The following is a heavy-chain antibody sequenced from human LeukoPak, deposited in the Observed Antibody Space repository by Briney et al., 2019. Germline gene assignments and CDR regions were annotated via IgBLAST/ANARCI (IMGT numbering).Heavy chain of an antibody. CDR1: GFTFSRYW. D-gene: IGHD2-15*01. CDR3: ARQKAVVVVAATPDEDYGDYVDYYYYMDV. V-gene: IGHV3-7*01. J-gene: IGHJ6*03. Sequence: GGSLRLSCAAPGFTFSRYWMSWVRQAPGKGLEWVANIKEDGSEKYYVDSVKGRLTISRDNAKNSLSLQIKSLRAEDTAVYYCARQKAVVVVAATPDEDYGDYVDYYYYMDVWGKGTTVTVSS. CDR2: IKEDGSEK.